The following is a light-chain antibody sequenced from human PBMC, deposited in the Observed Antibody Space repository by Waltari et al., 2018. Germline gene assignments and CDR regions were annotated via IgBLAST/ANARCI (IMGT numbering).Light chain of an antibody. J-gene: IGLJ2*01. CDR3: NSRDSSGNHHVV. CDR2: GKN. CDR1: SLRSYY. Sequence: SSELTQDPAVSVALGQTVRITCQGDSLRSYYASWYQQKPGQAPVLVIYGKNNRPSGIPDRFAGSSSGNPASLTGTVAQAEDEADYYCNSRDSSGNHHVVFGGGTKLTVL. V-gene: IGLV3-19*01.